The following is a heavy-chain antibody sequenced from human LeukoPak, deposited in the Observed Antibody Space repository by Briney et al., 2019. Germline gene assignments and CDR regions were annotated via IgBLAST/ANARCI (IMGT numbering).Heavy chain of an antibody. D-gene: IGHD5-12*01. CDR2: ISSSSTYI. CDR3: ARDSGYSGYSDY. Sequence: GGSLRLSCAGSDFTFSSYTMNWVRQAPGKGLEWVSSISSSSTYIYYADSVKGRFTISRDNAKNSLYLQMNSLRAEDTAVYYCARDSGYSGYSDYWGQGTLVTASS. V-gene: IGHV3-21*04. CDR1: DFTFSSYT. J-gene: IGHJ4*02.